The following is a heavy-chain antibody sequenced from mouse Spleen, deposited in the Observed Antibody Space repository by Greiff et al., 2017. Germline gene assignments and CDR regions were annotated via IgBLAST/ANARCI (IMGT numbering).Heavy chain of an antibody. CDR1: GYTFTSYW. Sequence: QVQLQQPGAELVMPGASVKLSCKASGYTFTSYWMHWVKQRPGQGLEWIGEIDPSASYTNYNQKFKGKATLTVDKSSSTAYMQLSSLTSEDSAVYYCASLLHAMDYWGQGTSVTVSS. CDR2: IDPSASYT. CDR3: ASLLHAMDY. J-gene: IGHJ4*01. V-gene: IGHV1-69*01. D-gene: IGHD2-10*01.